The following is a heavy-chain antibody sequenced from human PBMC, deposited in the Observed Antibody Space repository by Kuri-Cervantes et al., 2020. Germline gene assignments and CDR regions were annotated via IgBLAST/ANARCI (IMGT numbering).Heavy chain of an antibody. V-gene: IGHV3-74*01. J-gene: IGHJ6*03. CDR2: MNSDGSGA. D-gene: IGHD4-17*01. CDR1: GFTFSNYW. CDR3: AKGSPTVTLRLYYYMDV. Sequence: ETLSLTCAASGFTFSNYWMHWVRQAPGKGLVWVSRMNSDGSGAIYADSVKGRFTISRDNAKNSLYLQMNSLRAEDTALYYCAKGSPTVTLRLYYYMDVWGKGTTVTDSS.